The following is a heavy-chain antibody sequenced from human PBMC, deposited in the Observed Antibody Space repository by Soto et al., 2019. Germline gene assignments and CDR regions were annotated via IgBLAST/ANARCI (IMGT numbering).Heavy chain of an antibody. Sequence: QVQLVQSGAEVKKPGSSVKVSCKASGGTFSSYAISWVRQAPGQGLEWMGGIIPIFGTANYAQKFQGRVTITVDECTSRAYMELSSLRSGDTAVYYCARGGQLGYYYYGMDVWGQGSTVTVSS. CDR2: IIPIFGTA. J-gene: IGHJ6*02. CDR3: ARGGQLGYYYYGMDV. V-gene: IGHV1-69*01. D-gene: IGHD6-6*01. CDR1: GGTFSSYA.